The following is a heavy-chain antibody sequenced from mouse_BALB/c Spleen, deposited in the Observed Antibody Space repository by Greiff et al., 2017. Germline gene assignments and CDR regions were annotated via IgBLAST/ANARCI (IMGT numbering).Heavy chain of an antibody. CDR3: SRGLKIYYDYDGEAMDY. J-gene: IGHJ4*01. D-gene: IGHD2-4*01. V-gene: IGHV5-6-5*01. CDR2: ISSGGST. Sequence: EVQGVESGGALVKPGGSLKLSCAASGFTFSSYAMSWVRQTPEKRLEWVASISSGGSTYYPDSVKGRFTISRDNARNILYLQMSSLRSEDTAMYYCSRGLKIYYDYDGEAMDYWGQGTSVTVSS. CDR1: GFTFSSYA.